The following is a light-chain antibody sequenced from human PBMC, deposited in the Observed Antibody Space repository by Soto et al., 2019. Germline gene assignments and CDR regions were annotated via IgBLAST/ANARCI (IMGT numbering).Light chain of an antibody. V-gene: IGKV1-9*01. Sequence: IQLTQSPSSRSASGGDRVTITCRASQGIGSNLAWYLQKPGEAPKLLVYGASTLQGGVPSRFSGSGSGTLFTLTITSLQPEDFATYFCQQGNSYPLTFGGGTKV. CDR2: GAS. CDR1: QGIGSN. CDR3: QQGNSYPLT. J-gene: IGKJ4*01.